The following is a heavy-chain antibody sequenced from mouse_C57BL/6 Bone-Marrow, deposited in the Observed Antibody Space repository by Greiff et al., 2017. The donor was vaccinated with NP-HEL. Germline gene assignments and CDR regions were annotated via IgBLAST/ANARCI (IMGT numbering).Heavy chain of an antibody. Sequence: EVKLVESGPVLVKPGASVKMSCKASGYTFTDYYMNWVKQSHGKSLEWIGVINPYNGGTSYNQKFKGKATLTVDKSSSTAYMELNSLTSEDAAVYYCAKSTMVTRFAYWGQGTLVTVSA. CDR2: INPYNGGT. V-gene: IGHV1-19*01. D-gene: IGHD2-2*01. CDR1: GYTFTDYY. J-gene: IGHJ3*01. CDR3: AKSTMVTRFAY.